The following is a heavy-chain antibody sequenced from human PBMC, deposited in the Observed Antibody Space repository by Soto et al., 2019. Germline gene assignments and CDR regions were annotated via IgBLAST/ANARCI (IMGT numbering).Heavy chain of an antibody. D-gene: IGHD2-2*01. CDR2: INHSGST. CDR3: ARGCTDRRDFDY. V-gene: IGHV4-34*01. CDR1: GGSFSGYY. J-gene: IGHJ4*02. Sequence: KASETLSLTCAVYGGSFSGYYWSWIRQPPGKGLEWIGEINHSGSTNYNPSLKSRVTISVDTSKNQFSLKLSSVTAADTAVYYCARGCTDRRDFDYWGQGTLVTVSS.